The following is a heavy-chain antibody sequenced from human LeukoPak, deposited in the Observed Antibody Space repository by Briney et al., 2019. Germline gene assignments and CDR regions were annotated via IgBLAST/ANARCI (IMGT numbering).Heavy chain of an antibody. CDR3: ARGRKRTTVTTLGRALAFDI. D-gene: IGHD4-17*01. J-gene: IGHJ3*02. CDR2: INHSGST. Sequence: SETLSLTCAVYGGSFSGYYWSWIRQPPGKGLEWIGEINHSGSTNYNPSLKSRVTISVDTSKNQFSLKLSSVTAADTAVYYCARGRKRTTVTTLGRALAFDIWGQGTMVTVSS. V-gene: IGHV4-34*01. CDR1: GGSFSGYY.